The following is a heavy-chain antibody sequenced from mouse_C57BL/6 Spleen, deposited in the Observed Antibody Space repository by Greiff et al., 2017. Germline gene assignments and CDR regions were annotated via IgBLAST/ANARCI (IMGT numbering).Heavy chain of an antibody. D-gene: IGHD1-1*01. J-gene: IGHJ4*01. CDR1: GYTFTDYY. V-gene: IGHV1-26*01. CDR3: ARRLLLYAMGY. Sequence: VQLQQSGPELVKPGASVKISCKASGYTFTDYYMNWVKQSHGKSLEWIGDINPNNGGTSYNQKFKGKATLTVDKSSSTAYMELRSLTSEDSAVYYCARRLLLYAMGYWGQGTSVTVAS. CDR2: INPNNGGT.